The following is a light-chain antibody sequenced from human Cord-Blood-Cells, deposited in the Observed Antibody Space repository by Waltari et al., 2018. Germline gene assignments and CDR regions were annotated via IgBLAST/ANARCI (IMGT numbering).Light chain of an antibody. J-gene: IGLJ2*01. CDR2: DVS. Sequence: ARPPQAALSGSRGQSITITCTGTTSDVGGYDYDSWYQQHPATAPKLMLYDVSNLPSGFSKRLSGSKSGNTASLTISGLQAEDEADYYGSSYTSSSTLVFGGGTKLTVL. CDR1: TSDVGGYDY. CDR3: SSYTSSSTLV. V-gene: IGLV2-14*01.